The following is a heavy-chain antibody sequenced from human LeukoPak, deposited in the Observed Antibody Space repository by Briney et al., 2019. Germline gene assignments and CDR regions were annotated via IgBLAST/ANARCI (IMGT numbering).Heavy chain of an antibody. CDR1: GYTFVRYA. V-gene: IGHV7-4-1*02. Sequence: ASVKVSSKAPGYTFVRYAMNWVRQAPGQGLEWMGWINTNTGHPTYAQGFTGRFVFSLDTSVNTAFLQINSLGTDDTAVYFCATVDVGRGGSFDFWGQGTLVSVSS. CDR2: INTNTGHP. D-gene: IGHD5-12*01. CDR3: ATVDVGRGGSFDF. J-gene: IGHJ4*02.